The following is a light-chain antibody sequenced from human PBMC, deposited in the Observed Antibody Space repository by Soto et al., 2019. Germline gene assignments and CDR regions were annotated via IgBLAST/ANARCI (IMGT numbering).Light chain of an antibody. J-gene: IGLJ2*01. Sequence: QSALTQPASVSGSPGQSIAISCSGSSSDIGAYKFVSWYQHHPAKAPKLIIYDVNNRPSGVSDRFSGSKSGNRASLTISGLQAEDEGDYYCSSYAGSDIVVFGGGTKVTVL. CDR1: SSDIGAYKF. V-gene: IGLV2-14*03. CDR2: DVN. CDR3: SSYAGSDIVV.